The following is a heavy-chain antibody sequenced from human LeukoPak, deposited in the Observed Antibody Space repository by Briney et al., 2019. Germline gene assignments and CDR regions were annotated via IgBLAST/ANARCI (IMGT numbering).Heavy chain of an antibody. CDR2: IYYSGST. CDR3: ARGLWYTIDY. J-gene: IGHJ4*02. D-gene: IGHD2-8*01. CDR1: GGSISSYY. V-gene: IGHV4-59*01. Sequence: SETLSLTCTVSGGSISSYYWSWIRQPPGKGLEWIGYIYYSGSTNYSPSLKSRVTISVDTSKNQFSLKLSSVTAADTAVYYCARGLWYTIDYWGQGTLVTVSS.